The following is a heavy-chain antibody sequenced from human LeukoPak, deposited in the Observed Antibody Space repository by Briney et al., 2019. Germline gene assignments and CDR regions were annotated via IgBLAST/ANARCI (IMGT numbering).Heavy chain of an antibody. D-gene: IGHD6-13*01. Sequence: PGGSLRLSCAASGFTFTSYAMGWVRQAPGKGLEWVSVISGSGDVTYYADSVKGRFTISRDNSKNTLYLQMNSLRAEDTAVYYCARGLFRAAAGTGDDYWGQGTLVTVSS. CDR1: GFTFTSYA. CDR2: ISGSGDVT. J-gene: IGHJ4*02. V-gene: IGHV3-23*01. CDR3: ARGLFRAAAGTGDDY.